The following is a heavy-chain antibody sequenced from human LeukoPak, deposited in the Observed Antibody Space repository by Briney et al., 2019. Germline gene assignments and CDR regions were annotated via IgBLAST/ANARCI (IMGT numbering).Heavy chain of an antibody. D-gene: IGHD3-22*01. V-gene: IGHV3-7*01. Sequence: GGSLRLSCAASGFTFSSHSMNWVRQAPGKGLEWVANIKQDGSEKYYVDSVKGRFTISRDNAKNSLYLQMNSLRAEDTAVYYCAREPYDSSGYYYDYWGQGTLVTVSS. CDR1: GFTFSSHS. CDR3: AREPYDSSGYYYDY. J-gene: IGHJ4*02. CDR2: IKQDGSEK.